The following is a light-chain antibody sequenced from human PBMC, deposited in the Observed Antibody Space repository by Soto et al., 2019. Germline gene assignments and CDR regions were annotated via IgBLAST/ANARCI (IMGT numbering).Light chain of an antibody. J-gene: IGKJ1*01. Sequence: DIQMTQSPSTLPSSVGDRFTITFRASQSISSWLACYQQIPGKAPKLLIYGASSLESGVPSRFSGSGYGTEFTLTISSLQPDDFATYYCQQYNSYSRTFGQGTKVDIK. CDR3: QQYNSYSRT. CDR1: QSISSW. V-gene: IGKV1-5*01. CDR2: GAS.